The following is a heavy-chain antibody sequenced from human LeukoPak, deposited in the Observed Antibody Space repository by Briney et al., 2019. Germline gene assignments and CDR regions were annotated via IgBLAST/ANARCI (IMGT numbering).Heavy chain of an antibody. J-gene: IGHJ3*02. CDR3: ARRLPRGYDRKGRNDAFDI. D-gene: IGHD3-3*01. CDR2: ISYDGSNK. Sequence: GGSLRLSCAASGFTFSSYPMHWVRQAPGKGLEWVAIISYDGSNKYYADSVKGRFTISRENAKNSLYLQMNSLRAGDTAVYYCARRLPRGYDRKGRNDAFDIWGQGTMVTVSS. CDR1: GFTFSSYP. V-gene: IGHV3-30*14.